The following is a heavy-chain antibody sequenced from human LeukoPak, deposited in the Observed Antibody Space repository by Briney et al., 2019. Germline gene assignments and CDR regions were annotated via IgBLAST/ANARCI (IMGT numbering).Heavy chain of an antibody. J-gene: IGHJ4*02. Sequence: GGSLRLSCAASGFTFGDTWMNWVRQVAGQGLEWVANIKQDGSEKFYVASVKGRFTISRDNGKSSLYLQMNSLRAEDTALYYCATSYDMGWLIGYWGQGTLVTVSS. V-gene: IGHV3-7*03. CDR2: IKQDGSEK. D-gene: IGHD3/OR15-3a*01. CDR3: ATSYDMGWLIGY. CDR1: GFTFGDTW.